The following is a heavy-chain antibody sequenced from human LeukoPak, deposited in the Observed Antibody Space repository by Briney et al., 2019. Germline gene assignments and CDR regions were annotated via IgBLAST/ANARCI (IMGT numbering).Heavy chain of an antibody. J-gene: IGHJ4*02. CDR1: GFTFSSYW. CDR2: IKQDGSEK. Sequence: PGGFLRLSCAASGFTFSSYWMSWVRQAPGKGLEWVANIKQDGSEKYYVESVKGRFTISRDNAKNSLFLQMNSLRAEDTAVYYCASLEVYYYDSSGPWTDYWGQGTLVTVSS. D-gene: IGHD3-22*01. V-gene: IGHV3-7*01. CDR3: ASLEVYYYDSSGPWTDY.